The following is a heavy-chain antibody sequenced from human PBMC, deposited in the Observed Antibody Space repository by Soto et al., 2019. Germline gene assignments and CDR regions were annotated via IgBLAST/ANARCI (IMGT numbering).Heavy chain of an antibody. CDR3: AKAYSSGYYTLYYFDY. CDR2: ISYDGSNK. Sequence: GGSLRLSCAASGFTFSSYGMHWVRQAPGKGLEWVAVISYDGSNKYYADSVKGRFTISRDNSKNTLYLQMNSLRAEDTAVYYCAKAYSSGYYTLYYFDYWGQGTLVTVSS. D-gene: IGHD3-22*01. V-gene: IGHV3-30*18. J-gene: IGHJ4*02. CDR1: GFTFSSYG.